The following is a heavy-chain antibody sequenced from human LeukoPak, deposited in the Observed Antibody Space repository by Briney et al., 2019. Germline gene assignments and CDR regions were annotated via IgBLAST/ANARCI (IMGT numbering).Heavy chain of an antibody. Sequence: GGSLRLPCAASGFTFSNYAMSWVRQAPGKGLEWVSLIRLDGGSTYYADSVKGRFTISRDNSEDTLYLQMNSLRAEDTAVYYCAKTHSSGWLFDYWGQGTLVSVSS. CDR3: AKTHSSGWLFDY. D-gene: IGHD6-25*01. V-gene: IGHV3-23*01. CDR1: GFTFSNYA. J-gene: IGHJ4*02. CDR2: IRLDGGST.